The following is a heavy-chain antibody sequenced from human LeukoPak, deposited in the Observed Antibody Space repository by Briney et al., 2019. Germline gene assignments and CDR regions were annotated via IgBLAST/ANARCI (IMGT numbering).Heavy chain of an antibody. CDR2: IKSKTDGRTT. D-gene: IGHD3-9*01. Sequence: GGSLRLSCAASGFTFSNAWMSWVRQAPGKGLEWVGRIKSKTDGRTTDYAAPVKGRFTISRDDSKNTLYLQMNSLKTEDTAVYYCTTGGRRYFDWLNYWGQGTLVTVSS. CDR1: GFTFSNAW. CDR3: TTGGRRYFDWLNY. V-gene: IGHV3-15*01. J-gene: IGHJ4*02.